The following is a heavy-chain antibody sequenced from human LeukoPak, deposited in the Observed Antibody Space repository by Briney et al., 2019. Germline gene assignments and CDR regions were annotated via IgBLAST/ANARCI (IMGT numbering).Heavy chain of an antibody. V-gene: IGHV1-69*01. J-gene: IGHJ4*02. CDR3: ARAITMVQGGLGY. CDR1: GGTFSSYA. CDR2: IIPIFGTA. Sequence: ASVKVSCKASGGTFSSYAISWVRQAPGQGLEWMGGIIPIFGTANYARKFQGRVTITADESTSTAYMELSSLRSEDTAVYYCARAITMVQGGLGYWGQGTLVTVSS. D-gene: IGHD3-10*01.